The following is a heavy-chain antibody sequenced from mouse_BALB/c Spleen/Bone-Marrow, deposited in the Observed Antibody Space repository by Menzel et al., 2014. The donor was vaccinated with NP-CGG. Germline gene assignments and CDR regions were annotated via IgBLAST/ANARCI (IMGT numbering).Heavy chain of an antibody. V-gene: IGHV1S29*02. CDR3: AREKVYYGISWFAY. D-gene: IGHD2-1*01. CDR1: GYTFTDFN. CDR2: ISPYIGGT. J-gene: IGHJ3*01. Sequence: EVQLQQSGPELVKPGASVKISCEASGYTFTDFNMHWVKQSHGKSLEWIGFISPYIGGTGYNQKFKDKATLTVDKSSSTAYMQLNSPTSEDSAVYYCAREKVYYGISWFAYWGQGTLVTVSA.